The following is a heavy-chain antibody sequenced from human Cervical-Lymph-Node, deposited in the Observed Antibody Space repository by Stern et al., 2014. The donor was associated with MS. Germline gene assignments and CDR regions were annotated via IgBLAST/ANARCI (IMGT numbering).Heavy chain of an antibody. D-gene: IGHD1-14*01. CDR1: GGTFSKFP. V-gene: IGHV1-69*01. CDR2: IFPVFGTP. CDR3: ALSSETSDRGYSLGYDL. Sequence: MQLVESGAEVTKPGSSVKVSCKASGGTFSKFPSSWVRQAPGQGLEWMGGIFPVFGTPTYAQEFRGRVTITADVSTSTVYMELSSLRSDDTAVYYCALSSETSDRGYSLGYDLWGQGTLVTVSS. J-gene: IGHJ5*02.